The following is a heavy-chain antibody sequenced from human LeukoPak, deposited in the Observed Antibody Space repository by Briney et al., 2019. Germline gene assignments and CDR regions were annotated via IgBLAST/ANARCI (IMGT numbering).Heavy chain of an antibody. D-gene: IGHD6-13*01. V-gene: IGHV3-23*01. J-gene: IGHJ4*02. Sequence: GGSLRLSCGASGFTFSRHAMTWVRQAPGKGLEWVSSISGSGGGTYYADSVKGRLTISRDNSKNTLYLQMNSLRAEDTAVYYCAGSSSSVRIDYWGQGTLVTVSS. CDR3: AGSSSSVRIDY. CDR1: GFTFSRHA. CDR2: ISGSGGGT.